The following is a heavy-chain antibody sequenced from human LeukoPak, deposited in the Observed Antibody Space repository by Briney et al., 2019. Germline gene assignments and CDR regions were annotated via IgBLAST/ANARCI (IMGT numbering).Heavy chain of an antibody. CDR2: IYYSGST. Sequence: SETLSLTCTVSGGSISSYYWSWIRQPPGKGLEWIGYIYYSGSTNYNPSLKSRVTISVDTSKNQFSLKLSSVTAADTAVYYCAREFTSPPPGYFDYWGQGTLVTVSS. V-gene: IGHV4-59*12. CDR3: AREFTSPPPGYFDY. CDR1: GGSISSYY. J-gene: IGHJ4*02.